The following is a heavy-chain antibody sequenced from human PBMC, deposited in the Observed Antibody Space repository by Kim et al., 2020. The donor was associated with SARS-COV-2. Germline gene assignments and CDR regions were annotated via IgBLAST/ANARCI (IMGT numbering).Heavy chain of an antibody. V-gene: IGHV4-30-2*05. D-gene: IGHD3-22*01. J-gene: IGHJ4*02. CDR3: AGVTVYYYDSSGYYFDY. Sequence: LKSRVTISEDTSKNQFSLRLSSVTAADTAVYYCAGVTVYYYDSSGYYFDYWGQGTLVTVSS.